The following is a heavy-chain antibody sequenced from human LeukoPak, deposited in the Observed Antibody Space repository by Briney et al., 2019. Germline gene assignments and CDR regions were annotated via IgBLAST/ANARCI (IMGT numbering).Heavy chain of an antibody. D-gene: IGHD6-19*01. CDR2: INTNTGNP. CDR3: AREDITVAPRV. J-gene: IGHJ4*02. V-gene: IGHV7-4-1*02. CDR1: GYTFTSYA. Sequence: ASVKVSCKASGYTFTSYAMNWVQQAPGQGLEWMGWINTNTGNPMYAQGFTGRFVFSLDTSVSTAYLQISSLKAEDTAVYYCAREDITVAPRVWGQGTLVTVSS.